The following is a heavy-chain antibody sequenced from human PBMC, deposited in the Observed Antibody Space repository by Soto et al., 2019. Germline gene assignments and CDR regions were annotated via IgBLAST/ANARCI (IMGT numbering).Heavy chain of an antibody. Sequence: ASVKVSCKVSGYTLTELSMHWVRQAPGKGLEWMGDFDPEDGETIYAQKFQGRVTMTEDTSTDTAYMELSSLRSEDTAVYYCATEYDSSGYSYFDYWGQGTLVTVSS. J-gene: IGHJ4*02. CDR2: FDPEDGET. V-gene: IGHV1-24*01. CDR1: GYTLTELS. D-gene: IGHD3-22*01. CDR3: ATEYDSSGYSYFDY.